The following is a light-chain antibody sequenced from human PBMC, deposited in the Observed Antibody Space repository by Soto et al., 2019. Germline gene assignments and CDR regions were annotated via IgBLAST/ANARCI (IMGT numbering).Light chain of an antibody. CDR1: QSVRSNS. CDR3: QQTFRPPRT. V-gene: IGKV3-20*01. J-gene: IGKJ4*01. Sequence: EIVLTQSPGTLSSSPGETATLSCRASQSVRSNSLAWYQQKPGQAPRLLIYDASSRATGIPDRFSGSGSDTDFTLTISRLEPEDFATYYCQQTFRPPRTFGGGTKVVIK. CDR2: DAS.